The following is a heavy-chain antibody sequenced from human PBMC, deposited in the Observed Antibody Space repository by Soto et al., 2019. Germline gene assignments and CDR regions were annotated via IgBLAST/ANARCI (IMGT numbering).Heavy chain of an antibody. J-gene: IGHJ4*02. CDR3: VKSRGGNNFDFFD. Sequence: LRLSFAASGXTFSSYAMSWVRQAPGKGLEWVSGISGSGGSTYYADSVKGRFTISRDNSKNTLYLQMSSLSADDTAVYYCVKSRGGNNFDFFDWGQGALVTVSS. CDR2: ISGSGGST. CDR1: GXTFSSYA. D-gene: IGHD5-12*01. V-gene: IGHV3-23*01.